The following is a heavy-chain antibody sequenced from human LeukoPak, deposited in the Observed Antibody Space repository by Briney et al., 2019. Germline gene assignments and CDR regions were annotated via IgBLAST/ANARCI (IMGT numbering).Heavy chain of an antibody. D-gene: IGHD1-26*01. CDR2: ISSDGSST. V-gene: IGHV3-74*01. J-gene: IGHJ3*02. CDR3: ARDGPLDSGSYFHAFDI. Sequence: GSLRLSCAASGFTFSSYWMHWVRQAPGKGLVWVSRISSDGSSTSYADSVKGRFTISRDNAKNTLYLQMNSLRAEDTAVYYCARDGPLDSGSYFHAFDIWGQGTMVTVSS. CDR1: GFTFSSYW.